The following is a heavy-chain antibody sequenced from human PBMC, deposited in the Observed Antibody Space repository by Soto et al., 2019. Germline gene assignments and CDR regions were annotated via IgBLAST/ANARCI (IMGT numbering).Heavy chain of an antibody. CDR1: GCSISSYY. D-gene: IGHD3-16*01. J-gene: IGHJ4*02. CDR2: IYYSGST. V-gene: IGHV4-59*08. CDR3: GEQDGKNWGSFFAF. Sequence: PSETLSLTCTFSGCSISSYYWSWIRQPPGKGLEWIGYIYYSGSTNYNPSLKSRVTISVDTSKDQFPLKLSSVTAADTAVYYCGEQDGKNWGSFFAFWGQGTLVPVS.